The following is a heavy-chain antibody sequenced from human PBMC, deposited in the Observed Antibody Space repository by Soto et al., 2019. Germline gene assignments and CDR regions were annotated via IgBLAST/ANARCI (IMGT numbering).Heavy chain of an antibody. CDR2: INWNGGST. J-gene: IGHJ6*02. CDR3: ARVFYYYYGMDV. Sequence: PGGSLRLSCAASGLTFDDYGMSWVRQAPGKGLEWVSGINWNGGSTGYADSVKGRFTISRDNAKNSLYLQMNSLRAEDTALYYCARVFYYYYGMDVWGQGTTVTVSS. V-gene: IGHV3-20*04. CDR1: GLTFDDYG.